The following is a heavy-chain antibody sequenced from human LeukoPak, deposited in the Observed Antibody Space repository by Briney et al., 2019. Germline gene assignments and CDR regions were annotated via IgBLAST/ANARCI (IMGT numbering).Heavy chain of an antibody. CDR3: AGLLPPFDP. Sequence: GGSLRLSCEGSAFIFSGHWMNWVRQAPGKGLEWVSSISSSSSYIYYADSVKGRFTISRDNAKNSLYLQMNSLRAEDTAVYYCAGLLPPFDPWGQGTLVTVSS. CDR1: AFIFSGHW. D-gene: IGHD2/OR15-2a*01. J-gene: IGHJ5*02. CDR2: ISSSSSYI. V-gene: IGHV3-21*01.